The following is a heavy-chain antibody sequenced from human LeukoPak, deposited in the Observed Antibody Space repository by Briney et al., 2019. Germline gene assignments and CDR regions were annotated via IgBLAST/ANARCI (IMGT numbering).Heavy chain of an antibody. CDR3: ARGPRTSSGFFN. CDR2: IIPIFGTA. CDR1: GGTFSSYA. J-gene: IGHJ4*02. Sequence: SVKVSCKASGGTFSSYAISWVRQAPGQGLEWMGGIIPIFGTANYAQKFQGRVTITADKSTSTAYMELSSLRSEDTAVYYCARGPRTSSGFFNWGQGTLVTVSS. D-gene: IGHD6-19*01. V-gene: IGHV1-69*06.